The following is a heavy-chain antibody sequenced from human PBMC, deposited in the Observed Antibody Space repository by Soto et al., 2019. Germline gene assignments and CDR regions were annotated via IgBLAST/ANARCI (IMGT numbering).Heavy chain of an antibody. CDR2: LYSIGPT. CDR3: ARDLDYSESSGYQDLFDY. J-gene: IGHJ4*02. V-gene: IGHV3-66*01. D-gene: IGHD3-22*01. CDR1: GFTISNNY. Sequence: GGSLRLSCAASGFTISNNYMNWVRQAPGKGLEWVSVLYSIGPTYYADSVKGRFTASRDNFNNALYLQMTSLRPADTAIYFCARDLDYSESSGYQDLFDYWGQGTLVTVSS.